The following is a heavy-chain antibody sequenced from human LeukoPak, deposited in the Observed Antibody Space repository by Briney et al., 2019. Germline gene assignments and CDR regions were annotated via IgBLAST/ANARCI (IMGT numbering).Heavy chain of an antibody. CDR2: VNPNSGNT. D-gene: IGHD3-10*01. CDR1: GYTFTSYD. CDR3: AREYYYASGNYYNRIDY. Sequence: GASVKVSCKASGYTFTSYDINWVRQATGQGLEWMGWVNPNSGNTGYAQKFQGRVTITRNTSISTAYMELSSLRSQDTAVYYCAREYYYASGNYYNRIDYWGQGTLVTVSS. J-gene: IGHJ4*02. V-gene: IGHV1-8*03.